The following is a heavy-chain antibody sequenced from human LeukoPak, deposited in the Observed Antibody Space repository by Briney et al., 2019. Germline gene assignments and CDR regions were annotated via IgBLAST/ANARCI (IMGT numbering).Heavy chain of an antibody. CDR1: DYTFTSYG. D-gene: IGHD6-13*01. CDR2: ISAYNGNT. CDR3: ARIKWSAAND. Sequence: ASVKVSCKASDYTFTSYGISWVRQAPGQGLEWMGWISAYNGNTNYAQKLQGRVTLTTDTSTSTAYMDLRSLRSDDTAVYYCARIKWSAANDWGQGTLVTVSS. V-gene: IGHV1-18*01. J-gene: IGHJ4*02.